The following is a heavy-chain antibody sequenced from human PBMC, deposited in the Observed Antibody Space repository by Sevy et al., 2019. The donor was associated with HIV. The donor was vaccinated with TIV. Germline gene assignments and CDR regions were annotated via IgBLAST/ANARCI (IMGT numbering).Heavy chain of an antibody. CDR2: IVVASDST. Sequence: ASVKVSCKASGFIFLTSAVQWVRQARDQRLEWIGGIVVASDSTTYTEGFQERLTISKDMSIDTVYMHLSSLTSDDTATYFCAIDVCAADSSIHFPYWGQGTLVTVSS. J-gene: IGHJ4*02. CDR3: AIDVCAADSSIHFPY. V-gene: IGHV1-58*01. D-gene: IGHD6-25*01. CDR1: GFIFLTSA.